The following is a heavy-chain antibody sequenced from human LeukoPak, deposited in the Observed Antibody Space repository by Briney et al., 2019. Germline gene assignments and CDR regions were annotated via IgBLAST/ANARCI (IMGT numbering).Heavy chain of an antibody. CDR3: AAARNSWELPDY. Sequence: SVKVSCKASGFTFTSSAMQWVRQARGQRLEWIGWIVVGSGNTNYAQKFQERVTITRDMSTSTAYMELSSMRSEDTAVYYCAAARNSWELPDYWGQGTLVTVSS. CDR2: IVVGSGNT. CDR1: GFTFTSSA. V-gene: IGHV1-58*02. J-gene: IGHJ4*02. D-gene: IGHD1-26*01.